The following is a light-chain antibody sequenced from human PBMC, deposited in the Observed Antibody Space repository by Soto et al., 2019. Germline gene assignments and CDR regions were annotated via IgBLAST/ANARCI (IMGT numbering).Light chain of an antibody. V-gene: IGKV3-11*01. CDR2: DAS. CDR1: QTVSSY. CDR3: QRRSDWPST. J-gene: IGKJ4*01. Sequence: EIVLTQSPATLSLSPGDRATLSCRASQTVSSYLAWYQQKPGQAPRLLIYDASSRATGIPARFSGSGSGTDFPLTITILEPEDFAVYYCQRRSDWPSTFGGGTKVEIK.